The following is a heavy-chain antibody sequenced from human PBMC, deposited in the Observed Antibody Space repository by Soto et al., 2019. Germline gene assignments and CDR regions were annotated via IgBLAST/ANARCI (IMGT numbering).Heavy chain of an antibody. J-gene: IGHJ6*02. CDR1: GGSISSGGYY. V-gene: IGHV4-31*03. CDR3: ARDSSLELPYYYYGMDV. D-gene: IGHD1-7*01. Sequence: PSETLSLTCTVSGGSISSGGYYWSWIRQHPGKGLEWIGYIYYSGSTYYNPSLKSRVTISVDTSKNQFSLKLSSVTAADTAVYYCARDSSLELPYYYYGMDVWGQGTTVTAP. CDR2: IYYSGST.